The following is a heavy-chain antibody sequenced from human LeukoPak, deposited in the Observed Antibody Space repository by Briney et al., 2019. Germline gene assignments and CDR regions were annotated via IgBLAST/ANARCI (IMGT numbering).Heavy chain of an antibody. V-gene: IGHV3-53*01. D-gene: IGHD5-18*01. CDR3: ARAEGYGYGFDY. CDR1: GFTVSSNY. CDR2: IYSGGST. J-gene: IGHJ4*02. Sequence: GGSLRLSCAASGFTVSSNYMSWVRQAPGKGLEWVSVIYSGGSTYYADSVKGRFTISRDNSKNTLYLQMNSLRAEDTAVYFCARAEGYGYGFDYWGQGTLVTVSS.